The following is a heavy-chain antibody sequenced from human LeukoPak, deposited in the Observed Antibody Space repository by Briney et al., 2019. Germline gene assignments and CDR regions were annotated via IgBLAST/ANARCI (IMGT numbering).Heavy chain of an antibody. CDR3: ARQGYDILTGYLYYFDY. CDR2: IIPILGTA. Sequence: GASVKVSCKASRGTFSSYAISWVRQAPGQGLEWMGGIIPILGTANYAQKFQGRVTITTDESTSTAYMELSSLRSEDTVVYYCARQGYDILTGYLYYFDYWGQGTLVTVSS. J-gene: IGHJ4*02. CDR1: RGTFSSYA. V-gene: IGHV1-69*05. D-gene: IGHD3-9*01.